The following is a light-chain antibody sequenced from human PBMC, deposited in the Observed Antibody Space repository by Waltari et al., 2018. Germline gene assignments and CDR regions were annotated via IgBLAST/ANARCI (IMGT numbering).Light chain of an antibody. Sequence: EIVLTQSPATLSLSPGARATLSCRASQSVSSKLAWYQQKPGKAPRLLIYDASNRATDIAATFSFSWSGTDFTLTISSLEPEDFAVYYCQHRNNWPLTFVGGTKVEFK. CDR2: DAS. V-gene: IGKV3-11*01. CDR3: QHRNNWPLT. J-gene: IGKJ4*01. CDR1: QSVSSK.